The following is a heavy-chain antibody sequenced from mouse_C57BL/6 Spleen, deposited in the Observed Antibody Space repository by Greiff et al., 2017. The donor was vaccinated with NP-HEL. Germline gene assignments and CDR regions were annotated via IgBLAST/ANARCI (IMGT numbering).Heavy chain of an antibody. D-gene: IGHD1-1*01. Sequence: VQLQQSGAELVKPGASVKISCKASGYAFSSYWMNWVKQRPGKGLEWIGQIYPGDGDTNYNGKFKGKATLTADKSSSTAYMQLSSLTSEYSAVYFCARNYYGSSYGYYAMDYWGQGTSVTVSS. CDR2: IYPGDGDT. CDR1: GYAFSSYW. J-gene: IGHJ4*01. CDR3: ARNYYGSSYGYYAMDY. V-gene: IGHV1-80*01.